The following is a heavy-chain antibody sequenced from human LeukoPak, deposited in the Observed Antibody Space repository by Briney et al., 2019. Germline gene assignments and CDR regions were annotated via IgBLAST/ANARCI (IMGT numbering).Heavy chain of an antibody. J-gene: IGHJ4*02. D-gene: IGHD5-12*01. V-gene: IGHV3-30*18. CDR1: GFTFSSYG. CDR2: ISNDGSNK. CDR3: AKVDIVATIDAGRLVDY. Sequence: GGSLSLSCAASGFTFSSYGMQWFRQAPVKGLEWVAAISNDGSNKYYADSVKGRFTISRDNSKNTLYLQMNSLRAGNTAVYYCAKVDIVATIDAGRLVDYWGQGTLVTVSS.